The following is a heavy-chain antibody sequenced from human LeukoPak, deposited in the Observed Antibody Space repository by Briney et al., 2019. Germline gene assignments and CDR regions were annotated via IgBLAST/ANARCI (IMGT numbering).Heavy chain of an antibody. CDR3: YDYDIVVVPAAITLPDAFDI. CDR2: ISGSGGST. CDR1: GFTFSSYA. D-gene: IGHD2-2*02. V-gene: IGHV3-23*01. Sequence: GGSLRLSCAASGFTFSSYAMSWVRQAPRKGLEWVSAISGSGGSTYYADSVKGRFTISRDNSKNTLYLQMNSLRAEDTAVYYCYDYDIVVVPAAITLPDAFDIWGQGTMVTVSS. J-gene: IGHJ3*02.